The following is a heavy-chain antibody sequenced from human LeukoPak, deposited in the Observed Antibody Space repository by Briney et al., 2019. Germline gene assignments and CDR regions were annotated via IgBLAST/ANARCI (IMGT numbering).Heavy chain of an antibody. CDR1: GYTFTGYY. J-gene: IGHJ4*02. D-gene: IGHD5-24*01. V-gene: IGHV1-2*06. CDR2: INPNSGGT. Sequence: GASVKVSCKASGYTFTGYYMHWVRQAPGQGLEWMGRINPNSGGTNYAQKFQGRVTMTRDTSISIAYMELSRLRSDDTAVYYCARGGGWLQLRGTNLDYWGQGTLVTVSS. CDR3: ARGGGWLQLRGTNLDY.